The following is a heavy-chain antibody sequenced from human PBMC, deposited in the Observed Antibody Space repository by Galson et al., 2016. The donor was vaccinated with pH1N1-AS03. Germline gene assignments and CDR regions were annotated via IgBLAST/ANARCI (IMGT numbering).Heavy chain of an antibody. CDR3: ARGDYFGSGTYKPYYAMDV. CDR1: GYTFTEYY. Sequence: SVKVSCKASGYTFTEYYMYWVRQAPGRGLEWMGWINPNSGGTKSAQKFQGRVTMTRDTSINTAYMEVSSLRSDDTAVYYCARGDYFGSGTYKPYYAMDVWGQGTTVTVSS. CDR2: INPNSGGT. J-gene: IGHJ6*02. D-gene: IGHD3-10*01. V-gene: IGHV1-2*02.